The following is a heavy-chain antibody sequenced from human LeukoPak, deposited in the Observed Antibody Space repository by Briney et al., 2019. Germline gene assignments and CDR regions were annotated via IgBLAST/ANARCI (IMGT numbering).Heavy chain of an antibody. Sequence: SETLSLTCTVSGGSISSYYWSWIRQPPGKGLEWIGEIDHSGSTNYNPSLKSRVTISVDTSKNQFSLKLISVTAADAAVYYCARVKEATTTFHYFDYYMDVWGKGTTVTVSS. J-gene: IGHJ6*03. CDR3: ARVKEATTTFHYFDYYMDV. CDR1: GGSISSYY. CDR2: IDHSGST. V-gene: IGHV4-34*01. D-gene: IGHD4-11*01.